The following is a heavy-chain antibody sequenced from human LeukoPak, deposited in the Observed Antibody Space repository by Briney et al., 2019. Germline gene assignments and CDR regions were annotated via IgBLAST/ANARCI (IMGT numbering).Heavy chain of an antibody. CDR3: ARRLVQLERRASFDY. Sequence: PSETLSLTCTVSGGSISSTTYYWGWIRQPPGKGLEWIGSMSYRGTTYYNPSLKSRVTISVDTSKNQFSLKLSSVTAADTAVYYCARRLVQLERRASFDYWGQGTLVTVSS. J-gene: IGHJ4*02. CDR1: GGSISSTTYY. V-gene: IGHV4-39*07. CDR2: MSYRGTT. D-gene: IGHD1-1*01.